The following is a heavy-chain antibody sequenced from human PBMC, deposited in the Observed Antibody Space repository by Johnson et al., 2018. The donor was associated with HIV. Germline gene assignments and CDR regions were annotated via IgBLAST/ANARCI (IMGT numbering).Heavy chain of an antibody. D-gene: IGHD1-26*01. J-gene: IGHJ3*02. CDR3: AREWELLGSAFDI. CDR1: GFTFSSYA. V-gene: IGHV3-30-3*01. Sequence: QVQLVESGGGVVQPGRSLRLSCAASGFTFSSYAMHWVRQAPGKGLEWVAVISYDGSNKYYADSVKGRFTISRDNSKNTLYLQMNSLRAEDTAVDYCAREWELLGSAFDIWGQGTMVTVSS. CDR2: ISYDGSNK.